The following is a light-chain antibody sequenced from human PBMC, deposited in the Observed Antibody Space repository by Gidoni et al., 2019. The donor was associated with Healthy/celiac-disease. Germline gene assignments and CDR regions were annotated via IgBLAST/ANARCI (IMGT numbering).Light chain of an antibody. V-gene: IGKV3-20*01. Sequence: EKVFAQSPGTLSLSPGERATLSCRASQSVSSSYLAWYQQKPGQAPRLLIYGASSRATGIPDRFSGSGSGTDFTLTISRLEPEDFAVYYCQQYGSSPLTFGQGTKVEIK. CDR3: QQYGSSPLT. J-gene: IGKJ1*01. CDR1: QSVSSSY. CDR2: GAS.